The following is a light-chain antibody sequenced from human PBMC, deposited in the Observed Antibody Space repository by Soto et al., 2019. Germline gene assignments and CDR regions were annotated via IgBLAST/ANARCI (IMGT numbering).Light chain of an antibody. CDR1: QSFRGL. J-gene: IGKJ5*01. CDR2: DAY. Sequence: EVVLTHSPVTLSLSPGERATLSCRSSQSFRGLLAWYQQKPGQAPRLLIYDAYNRATGIPPRFSGSGSGTDFTLTISSLEPEDFAVYYCQQRSNWPPITFGQGTRLEIK. V-gene: IGKV3-11*01. CDR3: QQRSNWPPIT.